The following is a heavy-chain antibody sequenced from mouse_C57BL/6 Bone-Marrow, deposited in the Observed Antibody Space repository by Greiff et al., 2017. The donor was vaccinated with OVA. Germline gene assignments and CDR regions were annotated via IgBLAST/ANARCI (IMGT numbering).Heavy chain of an antibody. D-gene: IGHD1-1*01. CDR3: AREEAVVAPMDD. CDR2: INPGSGGT. J-gene: IGHJ4*01. V-gene: IGHV1-54*01. Sequence: QVQLQQSGAELVRPGTSVKVSCKASGYAFTNYLIEWVKQRPGQGLEWIGVINPGSGGTNYNEKFKGKATLTADKSSSTAYMQLSSLTSEDSAVYFCAREEAVVAPMDDWGQGTSVTVSS. CDR1: GYAFTNYL.